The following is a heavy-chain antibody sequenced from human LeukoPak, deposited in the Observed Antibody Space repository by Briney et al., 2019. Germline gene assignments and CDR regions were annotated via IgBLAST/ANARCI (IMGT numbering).Heavy chain of an antibody. V-gene: IGHV4-34*01. CDR1: GGSFSGYY. D-gene: IGHD6-25*01. Sequence: PSETLSLTCAVYGGSFSGYYWSWIRQPPGKGLEWIGEINHSGSTNYNPSLKSRVTISVDTSKNQFSLELSSVTAADTAVYYCAREGSGADYWGQGTLVTVSS. CDR3: AREGSGADY. CDR2: INHSGST. J-gene: IGHJ4*02.